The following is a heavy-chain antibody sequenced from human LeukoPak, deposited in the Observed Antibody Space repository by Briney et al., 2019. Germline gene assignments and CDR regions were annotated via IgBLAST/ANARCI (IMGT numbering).Heavy chain of an antibody. CDR1: GFTFSNYG. J-gene: IGHJ4*02. V-gene: IGHV3-33*01. D-gene: IGHD3-16*01. Sequence: AGRSLRLSCAPSGFTFSNYGMQWVRQAGGKGLEWVAVIWSEGSDRYHADSVEGRFTISRDNSKNTLYLQMNSLRVEATAVYYCARPVVLGAYLRGAYYFDSWGQGTLVTVSS. CDR2: IWSEGSDR. CDR3: ARPVVLGAYLRGAYYFDS.